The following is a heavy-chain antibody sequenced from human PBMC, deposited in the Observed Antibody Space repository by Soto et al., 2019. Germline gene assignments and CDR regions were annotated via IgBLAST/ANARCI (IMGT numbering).Heavy chain of an antibody. Sequence: EVQLVESGGGLVQPGGSLRLSCAASGFTVSSNYMTWVRQAPGKGLEYVSAISSNGGSTYYANSVKGRFTISRANSKNTLYLQMGSLRAEDMAVYYCARGFGWLDYWGQGTLVTVSS. CDR2: ISSNGGST. D-gene: IGHD6-19*01. CDR1: GFTVSSNY. V-gene: IGHV3-64*01. J-gene: IGHJ4*02. CDR3: ARGFGWLDY.